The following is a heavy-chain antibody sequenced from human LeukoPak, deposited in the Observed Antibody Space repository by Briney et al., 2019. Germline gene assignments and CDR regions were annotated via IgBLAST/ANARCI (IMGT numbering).Heavy chain of an antibody. Sequence: ASVKVSCKASGGTFSSYAISWARQAPGQGLGWMGRIIPILGIANYAQKFQGRVTITADKSTSTAYMELSSLRSEDTAVYYCASEKTVGAISPAAGRGPYYYGMDVWGQGTTVTVSS. D-gene: IGHD1-26*01. J-gene: IGHJ6*02. CDR2: IIPILGIA. V-gene: IGHV1-69*04. CDR1: GGTFSSYA. CDR3: ASEKTVGAISPAAGRGPYYYGMDV.